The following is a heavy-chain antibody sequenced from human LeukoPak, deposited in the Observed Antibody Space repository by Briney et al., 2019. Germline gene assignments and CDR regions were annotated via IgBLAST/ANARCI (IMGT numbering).Heavy chain of an antibody. CDR3: ASLPVPKKPTLDD. V-gene: IGHV3-72*01. CDR1: GFTFGDHY. D-gene: IGHD1-14*01. J-gene: IGHJ4*02. CDR2: VRNRANSYTT. Sequence: PGGSLRLSCAASGFTFGDHYMDWVRQAPGKGLEWVGRVRNRANSYTTEYAASVKGRFTISRDDSKNSLYLQMNSLKAEDTAVYYCASLPVPKKPTLDDWGQGTLVTVSS.